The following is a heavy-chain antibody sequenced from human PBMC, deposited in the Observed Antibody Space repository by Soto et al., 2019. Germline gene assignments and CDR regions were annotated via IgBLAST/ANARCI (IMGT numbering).Heavy chain of an antibody. D-gene: IGHD6-19*01. CDR1: GGNFSSYA. J-gene: IGHJ4*02. V-gene: IGHV1-69*06. CDR3: NLAVAGTRRLDY. CDR2: IIPIFGTA. Sequence: GASVKVSCKASGGNFSSYAISWVRQAPGQGLEWMGGIIPIFGTANYAQKCQGRVTITADKSTSTAYVELSSLRSEDTAVYYCNLAVAGTRRLDYWGQGTLVTVSS.